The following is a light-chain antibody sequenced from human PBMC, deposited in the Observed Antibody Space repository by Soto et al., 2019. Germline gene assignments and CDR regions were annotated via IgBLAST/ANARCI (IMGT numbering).Light chain of an antibody. J-gene: IGLJ1*01. CDR1: SSDVGAYDY. CDR3: SSFARSNNFV. V-gene: IGLV2-8*01. Sequence: QSAMTQPPSASGSPGQKVTISCTGTSSDVGAYDYVSWYQQHPGEAPKLMIYEVTKRPSGVPDRFPGSKSGNTASLTVSGLQTEDEADYYCSSFARSNNFVCGTGTRSPS. CDR2: EVT.